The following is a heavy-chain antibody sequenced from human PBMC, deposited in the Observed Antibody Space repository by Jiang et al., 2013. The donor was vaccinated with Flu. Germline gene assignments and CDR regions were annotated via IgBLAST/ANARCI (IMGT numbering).Heavy chain of an antibody. V-gene: IGHV3-23*04. D-gene: IGHD5-12*01. CDR1: GFTFSAYA. Sequence: VQLVESGGGLVQPGGSLRLSCAASGFTFSAYAISWVRQAPGKGLEGVSGISASGGSIYYADSVKGRFTISRDNSKNTLYLQMNSLRAEDTAVYYCARGGIYRTPFDSWGQGTLVTVSS. J-gene: IGHJ4*02. CDR2: ISASGGSI. CDR3: ARGGIYRTPFDS.